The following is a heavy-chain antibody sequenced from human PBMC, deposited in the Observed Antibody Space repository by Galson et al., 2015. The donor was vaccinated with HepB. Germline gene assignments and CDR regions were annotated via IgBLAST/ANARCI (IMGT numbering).Heavy chain of an antibody. CDR2: IYYSGST. V-gene: IGHV4-39*07. CDR1: GGSISSSSYY. J-gene: IGHJ5*02. CDR3: ARGLPVWGPVRCSSTSCYQENWFDP. D-gene: IGHD2-2*01. Sequence: ETLSLTCTVSGGSISSSSYYWGWIRQPPGKGLEWIGSIYYSGSTNYNPSLKSRVTISVDTSKNQFSLKLSSVTAADTAVYYCARGLPVWGPVRCSSTSCYQENWFDPWGQGTLVTVSS.